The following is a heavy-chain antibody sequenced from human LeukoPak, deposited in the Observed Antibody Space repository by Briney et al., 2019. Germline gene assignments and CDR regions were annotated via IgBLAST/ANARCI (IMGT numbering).Heavy chain of an antibody. CDR2: IYHSGST. J-gene: IGHJ3*01. Sequence: SETLSLTYAVSGGSISSGGYSWSWIRQPPGKGLEWIGYIYHSGSTYYNPSLKSRVTISVDRSKNQFSLKLSSVTAADTAVYYCARYPRTKNYYDSSGYLGHRGQGTMVTVSS. D-gene: IGHD3-22*01. CDR1: GGSISSGGYS. V-gene: IGHV4-30-2*01. CDR3: ARYPRTKNYYDSSGYLGH.